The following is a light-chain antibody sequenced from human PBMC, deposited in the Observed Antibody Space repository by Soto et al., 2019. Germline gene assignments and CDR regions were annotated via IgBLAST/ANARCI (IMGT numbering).Light chain of an antibody. J-gene: IGKJ2*01. CDR2: GAS. CDR1: QSISSD. CDR3: QQYNNRPYT. Sequence: EIMMTQSPDTLSVSPGERATVSCRASQSISSDFAWFQLKPDQAPRLLIYGASTRAPDVPDRFSGSGSGTEFTLTISSLQSEDFAVYYCQQYNNRPYTFGQGTKLEIK. V-gene: IGKV3-15*01.